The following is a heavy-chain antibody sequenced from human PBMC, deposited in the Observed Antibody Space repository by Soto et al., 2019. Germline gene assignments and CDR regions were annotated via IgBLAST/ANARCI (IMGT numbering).Heavy chain of an antibody. CDR3: ARLYGSGSYYYYYYGMDV. V-gene: IGHV4-39*01. D-gene: IGHD3-10*01. CDR2: IYYSGST. J-gene: IGHJ6*02. Sequence: SETLSLTCTVSGGSISSSSYYWGWIRQPPGKGLEWIGSIYYSGSTYYNPSLKSRVTISVDTSKNQFSLKLSSVTAADTAVYYCARLYGSGSYYYYYYGMDVWGQGTTVTVSS. CDR1: GGSISSSSYY.